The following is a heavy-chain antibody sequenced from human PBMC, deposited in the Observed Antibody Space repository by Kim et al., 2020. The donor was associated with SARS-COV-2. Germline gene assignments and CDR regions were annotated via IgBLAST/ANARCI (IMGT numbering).Heavy chain of an antibody. Sequence: GGSLRLSCATSGFTFSNYGMHWVRQAPGKGLEWVAVISYDGTNRNYADSVKGRFTISRDNSQNTLYLQMNSLRAEDTAVYYCAKQGRSYLGRKNYYFDYWGQGTLVTVSS. CDR3: AKQGRSYLGRKNYYFDY. CDR1: GFTFSNYG. D-gene: IGHD3-10*01. V-gene: IGHV3-30*18. CDR2: ISYDGTNR. J-gene: IGHJ4*02.